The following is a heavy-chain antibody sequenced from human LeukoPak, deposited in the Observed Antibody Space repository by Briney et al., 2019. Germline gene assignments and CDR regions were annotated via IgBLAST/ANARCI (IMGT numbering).Heavy chain of an antibody. Sequence: PSETLSLTCTVSGGSISSYYWSWFRQPPGKGLEGFGYVYYSGITNHNPSLKSRVTMSVDTSKNQFSLKLSSVTAADTAVYYCARENPIAAYPFDYWGQGALVTVFS. CDR3: ARENPIAAYPFDY. J-gene: IGHJ4*02. V-gene: IGHV4-59*01. D-gene: IGHD6-6*01. CDR2: VYYSGIT. CDR1: GGSISSYY.